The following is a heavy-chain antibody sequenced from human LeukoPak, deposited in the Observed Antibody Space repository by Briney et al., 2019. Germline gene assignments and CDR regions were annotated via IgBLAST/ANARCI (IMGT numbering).Heavy chain of an antibody. V-gene: IGHV1-69*13. J-gene: IGHJ4*02. D-gene: IGHD5-24*01. CDR1: GGTFSSYA. CDR2: IIPIFGTA. Sequence: SVKVSCKASGGTFSSYAISWVRQAPGQGLEWMGGIIPIFGTANYAQKFQGRVTITADESTSTAYMELSSLRSEDTAVYYCALLSREEMATIWDYWGQGTLVTVSS. CDR3: ALLSREEMATIWDY.